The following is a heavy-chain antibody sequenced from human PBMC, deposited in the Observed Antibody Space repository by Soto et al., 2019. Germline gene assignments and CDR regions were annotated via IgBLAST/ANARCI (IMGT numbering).Heavy chain of an antibody. CDR1: GGSFGNSA. J-gene: IGHJ4*02. CDR2: FIPVYRTL. D-gene: IGHD3-3*01. Sequence: QVLLVQSGAEVKKPGAAVKISCKAYGGSFGNSAINWVRQTPGQGLEWLGGFIPVYRTLNYAQKLQGRVTITADESPGTAYMTLSSLASNDTAVYYCATGVIWIGYFTVDSWGQGPRVTVSS. V-gene: IGHV1-69*01. CDR3: ATGVIWIGYFTVDS.